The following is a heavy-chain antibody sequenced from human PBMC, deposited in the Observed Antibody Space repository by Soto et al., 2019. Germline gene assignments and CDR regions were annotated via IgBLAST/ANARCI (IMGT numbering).Heavy chain of an antibody. Sequence: GSLRLSCAASGFIFSSYAMSWVRQAPGKGLEWVSAISGSGGSTYYADSVKGRFTISRDSSRNTLHLQMDSLRAEDTAVYYCARAISSGWYYFDYWGQGTLVTVS. J-gene: IGHJ4*02. CDR2: ISGSGGST. D-gene: IGHD6-19*01. V-gene: IGHV3-23*01. CDR1: GFIFSSYA. CDR3: ARAISSGWYYFDY.